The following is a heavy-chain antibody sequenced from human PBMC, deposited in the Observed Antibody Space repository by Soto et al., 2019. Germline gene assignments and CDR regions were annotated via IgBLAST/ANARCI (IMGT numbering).Heavy chain of an antibody. CDR3: ARDPPATRHGMDV. CDR2: IYSGGST. Sequence: GGSLRLSCAASGFTVSSNYMSWVRQAPGKGLEWVSVIYSGGSTYYADSVRDRFTISRDNSKNTLYLQMKSLRAEDTAVYYCARDPPATRHGMDVWGQGTTVTVSS. CDR1: GFTVSSNY. V-gene: IGHV3-53*01. J-gene: IGHJ6*02.